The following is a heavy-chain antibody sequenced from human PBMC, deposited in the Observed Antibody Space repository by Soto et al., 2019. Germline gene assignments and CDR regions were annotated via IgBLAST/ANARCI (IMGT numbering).Heavy chain of an antibody. D-gene: IGHD2-15*01. V-gene: IGHV3-30-3*01. CDR2: ISYDGSNK. J-gene: IGHJ3*02. CDR1: GFTFSSYA. CDR3: ARVRSGGKALIGAFDI. Sequence: GGSLRLSCAASGFTFSSYAMHWVRQAPGKGLEWVAVISYDGSNKYYAYSVKGRFTISRDNSKNSLYLQMNSLRAEDTAVYYCARVRSGGKALIGAFDIWGQGTMVTVSS.